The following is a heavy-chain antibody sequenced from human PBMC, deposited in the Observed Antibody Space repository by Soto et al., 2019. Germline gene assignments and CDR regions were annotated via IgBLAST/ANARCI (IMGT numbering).Heavy chain of an antibody. D-gene: IGHD4-17*01. Sequence: EVQLLESGGGLVQPGGSLRLSCAASGFTFSSYAMSWVRQAPGKGLEWVSAISGSGGSTYYADSVKGRFTSSRDNSKNTLYLQMNSLRAEDTAVYYCAKDPTVTTEARNNDYWGQGTLVTVSS. CDR3: AKDPTVTTEARNNDY. V-gene: IGHV3-23*01. J-gene: IGHJ4*02. CDR1: GFTFSSYA. CDR2: ISGSGGST.